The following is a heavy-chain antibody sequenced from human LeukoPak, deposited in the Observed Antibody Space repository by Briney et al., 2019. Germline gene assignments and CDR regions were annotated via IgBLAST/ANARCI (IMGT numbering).Heavy chain of an antibody. Sequence: GASVKVSCKASGYTFTSYGISSVTRAPGQGLEWMGWISAYNGNTNYAQKLQGRVTMTTDTSTSTAYMELRSLRSDDTAVYYCARDRAGSSWDFDHWGQRTLVTVSS. CDR1: GYTFTSYG. V-gene: IGHV1-18*01. J-gene: IGHJ4*02. CDR2: ISAYNGNT. D-gene: IGHD6-13*01. CDR3: ARDRAGSSWDFDH.